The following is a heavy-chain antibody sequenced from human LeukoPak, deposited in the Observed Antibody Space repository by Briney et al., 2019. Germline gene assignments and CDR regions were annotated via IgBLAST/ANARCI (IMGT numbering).Heavy chain of an antibody. CDR1: GGSISSSNW. D-gene: IGHD6-13*01. J-gene: IGHJ6*03. CDR3: ARASGSSLLNYYYYYMDV. Sequence: SETLSLTCAVSGGSISSSNWWSWVRQPPGKGLEWIGEIYHSGNTNYNSSLKSRVTISVDKSKNQFSLQLNSVTPEDTAVYYCARASGSSLLNYYYYYMDVWGKGTTVTVSS. V-gene: IGHV4-4*02. CDR2: IYHSGNT.